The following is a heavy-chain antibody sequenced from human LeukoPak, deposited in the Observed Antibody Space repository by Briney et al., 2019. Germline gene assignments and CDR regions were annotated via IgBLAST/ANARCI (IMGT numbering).Heavy chain of an antibody. V-gene: IGHV1-46*01. Sequence: YTFTSXXMHWVRQAXGQGLEWMGIINPSGGSTSYAQKFQGRVTMTRDTSTSTVYMELSSLRSEDTAVYYCARDGPDYDILTAYTYGWRFDYWGQGTLVTVSS. CDR2: INPSGGST. CDR3: ARDGPDYDILTAYTYGWRFDY. J-gene: IGHJ4*02. D-gene: IGHD3-9*01. CDR1: YTFTSXX.